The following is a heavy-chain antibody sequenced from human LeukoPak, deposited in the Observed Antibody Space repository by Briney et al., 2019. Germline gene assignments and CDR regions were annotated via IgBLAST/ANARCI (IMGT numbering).Heavy chain of an antibody. CDR3: ADFGSGSYCFDY. V-gene: IGHV3-21*04. CDR1: GFTFSSYS. CDR2: ISSSSSYI. D-gene: IGHD3-10*01. J-gene: IGHJ4*02. Sequence: GGSLRLSCAASGFTFSSYSMNWVRQAPGKGLEWVSSISSSSSYIYYADSVKGRFTISRDNSMNTLYLQMDSLRAEDTAIYYCADFGSGSYCFDYWGQGTLVTVSS.